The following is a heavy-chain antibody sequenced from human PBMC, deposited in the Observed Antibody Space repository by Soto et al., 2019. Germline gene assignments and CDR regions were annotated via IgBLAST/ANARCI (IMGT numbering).Heavy chain of an antibody. J-gene: IGHJ4*02. CDR3: ARDSSSGTFDN. D-gene: IGHD3-22*01. Sequence: RASVKVSCKASGYTFINNAITWVRQAPGQGLEWMGWISTENGNTNYAQNLQGRVILTRDRSTNTAYMELRSLRPEDTATYYCARDSSSGTFDNWGQGALVTVSS. V-gene: IGHV1-18*04. CDR2: ISTENGNT. CDR1: GYTFINNA.